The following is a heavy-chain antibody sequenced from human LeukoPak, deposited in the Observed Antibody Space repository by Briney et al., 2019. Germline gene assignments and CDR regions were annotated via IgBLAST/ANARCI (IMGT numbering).Heavy chain of an antibody. CDR1: GFTFSSYW. D-gene: IGHD3-3*01. CDR2: IKQDGSEK. J-gene: IGHJ4*02. CDR3: ASMGTSGYLDY. Sequence: GGSLRLSCAASGFTFSSYWMSWVRQAPGKGLEWVANIKQDGSEKYYVDSVKGRFTISRDNAKNSLYLQMNSLRAEDTAVYYCASMGTSGYLDYWGQGTLVTVSS. V-gene: IGHV3-7*01.